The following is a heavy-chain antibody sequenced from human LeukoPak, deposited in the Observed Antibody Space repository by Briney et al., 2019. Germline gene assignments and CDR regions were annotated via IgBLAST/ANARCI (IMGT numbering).Heavy chain of an antibody. CDR3: AKDDAWLRFGE. J-gene: IGHJ4*02. CDR1: GITFSSYG. CDR2: ISSTGGTT. D-gene: IGHD3-10*01. V-gene: IGHV3-23*01. Sequence: GGSLRLSCAASGITFSSYGMSWVRQAPGKGLEWVSSISSTGGTTYYADSVKGRFTISRDNSKNTLYLEVISLTADDTAVYYCAKDDAWLRFGEWSQGTLVTVSS.